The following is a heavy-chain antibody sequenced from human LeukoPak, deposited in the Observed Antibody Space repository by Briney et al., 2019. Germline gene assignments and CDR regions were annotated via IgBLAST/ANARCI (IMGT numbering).Heavy chain of an antibody. CDR3: ASLLTRLGFDY. J-gene: IGHJ4*02. V-gene: IGHV1-2*02. D-gene: IGHD6-19*01. Sequence: GASVKVSCKASGYTFTGYYMHWVRQAPGQGLEWMGWINPNSSGTNYAQKFQGRVTMTRDTSISTAYMELNRLTSDDTAVYYCASLLTRLGFDYWGQGTLVTVSS. CDR2: INPNSSGT. CDR1: GYTFTGYY.